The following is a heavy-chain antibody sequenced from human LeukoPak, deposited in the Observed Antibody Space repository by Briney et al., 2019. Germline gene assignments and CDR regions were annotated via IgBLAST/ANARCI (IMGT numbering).Heavy chain of an antibody. CDR2: INHSGST. CDR3: ARWYSSRNFDY. Sequence: SETLSLTCAVYGGSFSGYYWSWIRQPPGKGLEWIGEINHSGSTNYNPSLKSRVTISVDTSKNQFSLKLSSVTAADTAVYYCARWYSSRNFDYWGQGTLVTVSS. CDR1: GGSFSGYY. J-gene: IGHJ4*02. V-gene: IGHV4-34*01. D-gene: IGHD6-13*01.